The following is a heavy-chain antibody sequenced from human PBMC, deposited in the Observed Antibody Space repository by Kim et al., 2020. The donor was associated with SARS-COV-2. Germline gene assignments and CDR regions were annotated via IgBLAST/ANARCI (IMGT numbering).Heavy chain of an antibody. Sequence: SETLSLTCTVSGGSISSYYWSWIRQPPGKGLEWIGYIYYSGSTNYNPSLKSRVTISVDTSKNQFSLKLSSVTAADTAVYYCAREALDVGVWGSYRYGTNYWYFDLWGRGTLVTVSS. CDR1: GGSISSYY. D-gene: IGHD3-16*02. V-gene: IGHV4-59*13. J-gene: IGHJ2*01. CDR3: AREALDVGVWGSYRYGTNYWYFDL. CDR2: IYYSGST.